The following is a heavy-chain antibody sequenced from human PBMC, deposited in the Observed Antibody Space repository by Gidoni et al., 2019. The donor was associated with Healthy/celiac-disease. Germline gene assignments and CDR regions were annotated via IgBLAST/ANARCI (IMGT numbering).Heavy chain of an antibody. Sequence: QVQLQQWGAGLLKPSETLSLTCAAYGGSFSGYYWSWIRQPPGKGLEWIGEINHSGSTNYNPSLKSRVTISVDTSKNQFSLKLSSVTAADTAVYYCARGRTGRLDYWGQGTLVTVSS. V-gene: IGHV4-34*01. CDR1: GGSFSGYY. CDR3: ARGRTGRLDY. J-gene: IGHJ4*02. CDR2: INHSGST. D-gene: IGHD1-1*01.